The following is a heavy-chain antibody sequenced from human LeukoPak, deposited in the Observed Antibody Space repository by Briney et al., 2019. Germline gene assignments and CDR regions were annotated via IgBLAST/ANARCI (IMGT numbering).Heavy chain of an antibody. CDR2: ISSSSSTI. J-gene: IGHJ4*02. D-gene: IGHD3-22*01. CDR1: GFTFSSYS. CDR3: ARGDDSGYYDYFDY. Sequence: GGSLRLSCAASGFTFSSYSMNWVRQAPGKGQEWVSYISSSSSTIYYADSVKGRFTISRDNAKNSLYLQMNSLRDEDTAVYYCARGDDSGYYDYFDYWGQGALVTVSS. V-gene: IGHV3-48*02.